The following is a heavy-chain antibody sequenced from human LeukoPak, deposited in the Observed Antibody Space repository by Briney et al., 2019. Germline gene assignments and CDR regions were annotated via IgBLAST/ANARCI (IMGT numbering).Heavy chain of an antibody. CDR3: ATISEPTRAFDI. CDR2: ISYDGSNK. CDR1: GFTFRSYG. J-gene: IGHJ3*02. Sequence: GGFLRLSCAASGFTFRSYGMHWVRQAPGKGLEWVAVISYDGSNKYYGDSVKGRFTISRDNSKNTLYLQMNSLRAEDTAVYYCATISEPTRAFDIWGQGTMVTVSS. V-gene: IGHV3-30*03. D-gene: IGHD3-9*01.